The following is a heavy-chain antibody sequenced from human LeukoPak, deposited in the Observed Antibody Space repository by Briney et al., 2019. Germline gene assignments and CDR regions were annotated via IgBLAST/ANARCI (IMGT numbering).Heavy chain of an antibody. CDR3: AAGFGELFDY. D-gene: IGHD3-10*01. CDR1: GGSISSGDYY. J-gene: IGHJ4*02. V-gene: IGHV4-30-4*01. Sequence: SETLSLTCTVSGGSISSGDYYWSWIRQPPGKGLEWIGYIYYSGSTYYNPSLKNRVTISVDTSKNQFSLKLSSVTAADTAVYYCAAGFGELFDYWGQGTLVTVSS. CDR2: IYYSGST.